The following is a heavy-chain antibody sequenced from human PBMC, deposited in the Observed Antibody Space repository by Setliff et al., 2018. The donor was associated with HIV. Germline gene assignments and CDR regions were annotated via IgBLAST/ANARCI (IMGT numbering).Heavy chain of an antibody. Sequence: GESLKISCKGSGYYFTNYWIGWVRQMPGKGLEWMGIIYPGDSDTRYSPSFQGQVTISADKSISTAYLQWSSLKASDTAMYYCARLGGICSGGSCTALAYTMDVWGQGTTVTVSS. D-gene: IGHD2-15*01. CDR2: IYPGDSDT. CDR3: ARLGGICSGGSCTALAYTMDV. J-gene: IGHJ6*02. V-gene: IGHV5-51*01. CDR1: GYYFTNYW.